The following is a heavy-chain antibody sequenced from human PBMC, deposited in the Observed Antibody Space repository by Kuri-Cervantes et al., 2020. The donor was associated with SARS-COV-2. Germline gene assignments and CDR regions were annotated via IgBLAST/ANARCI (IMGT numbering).Heavy chain of an antibody. CDR1: GFTFSDYY. J-gene: IGHJ5*02. CDR2: ISSSSTI. D-gene: IGHD2-15*01. V-gene: IGHV3-69-1*01. CDR3: ARDLAGYCSGGSCYYNWFDP. Sequence: GESLKISCAASGFTFSDYYMNWVRQAPGKGLEWVSSISSSSTIYYADSVKGRFTISRDNAKNSLYLQMNSLRAEDTAVYYCARDLAGYCSGGSCYYNWFDPWGQGTLVTVSS.